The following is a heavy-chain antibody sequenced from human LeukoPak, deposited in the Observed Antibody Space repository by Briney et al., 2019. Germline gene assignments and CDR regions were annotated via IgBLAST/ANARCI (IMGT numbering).Heavy chain of an antibody. CDR3: ARGPEWFGEITG. V-gene: IGHV3-11*04. J-gene: IGHJ4*02. D-gene: IGHD3-10*01. Sequence: GGSLRLSCAASGFTVSSNYMSWVRQAPGKGLEWVPYISSSGSTIYYADSVKGRFTISRDNAKNSLYLQMNSLRAEDTAVYYCARGPEWFGEITGWGQGTLVTVSS. CDR2: ISSSGSTI. CDR1: GFTVSSNY.